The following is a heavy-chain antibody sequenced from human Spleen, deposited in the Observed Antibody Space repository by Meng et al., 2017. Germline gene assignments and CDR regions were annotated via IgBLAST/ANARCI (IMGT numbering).Heavy chain of an antibody. V-gene: IGHV4-39*07. D-gene: IGHD1-1*01. CDR2: MYYSGST. J-gene: IGHJ5*02. Sequence: QLQLQESGPGLVKPSETLSLTCTVSGGSISSTSYYWGWIRQPPGKGLEWIGSMYYSGSTYYNPSLKSRVTMSIDTSKNRFSLKLTSVTAADTAVYYCARDPHTTGTYDLWGQGTLVTVSS. CDR1: GGSISSTSYY. CDR3: ARDPHTTGTYDL.